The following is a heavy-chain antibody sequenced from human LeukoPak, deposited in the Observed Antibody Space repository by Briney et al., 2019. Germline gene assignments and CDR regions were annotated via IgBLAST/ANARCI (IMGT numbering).Heavy chain of an antibody. V-gene: IGHV3-23*01. CDR3: AKQTRYDSPAGGRGFDY. CDR2: ISGSGSIT. J-gene: IGHJ4*02. Sequence: ETLSLTCTVSGGSIGSYYWSWVRQAPGKGLEWVSGISGSGSITYYADPVKGRFTISRDNSKNTVFLEMSSLRAEDTAFYYCAKQTRYDSPAGGRGFDYWGQGTLVTVSS. CDR1: GGSIGSYY. D-gene: IGHD3-22*01.